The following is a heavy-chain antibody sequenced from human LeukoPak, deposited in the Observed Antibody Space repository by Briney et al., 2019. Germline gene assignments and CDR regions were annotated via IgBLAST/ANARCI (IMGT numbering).Heavy chain of an antibody. CDR2: IKSKTDGGTT. CDR1: GFTFSNAW. V-gene: IGHV3-15*01. J-gene: IGHJ4*02. CDR3: TTVLGYCSSGSCHY. D-gene: IGHD2-15*01. Sequence: GGSLRLSCAASGFTFSNAWMSWVRQAPGKGLEWVGRIKSKTDGGTTDYAAPVKGRFTISRDDSKNTLYLQMNSLKTEDTAVYYCTTVLGYCSSGSCHYWGQGTLVTVSS.